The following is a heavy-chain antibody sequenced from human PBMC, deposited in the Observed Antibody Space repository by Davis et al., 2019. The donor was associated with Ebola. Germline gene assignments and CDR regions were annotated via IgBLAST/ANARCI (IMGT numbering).Heavy chain of an antibody. D-gene: IGHD2-2*02. CDR2: IIPIFGTA. CDR1: GGTFSSYA. V-gene: IGHV1-69*13. Sequence: SVKVSCKASGGTFSSYAISWVRQAPGQGLEWMGGIIPIFGTANYAQKFQGRVTLTADESTSTAYMELSSLRSEDTAVYYCASPGYCSSTSCYIRNYYYGMDVWGQGTTVTVSS. J-gene: IGHJ6*02. CDR3: ASPGYCSSTSCYIRNYYYGMDV.